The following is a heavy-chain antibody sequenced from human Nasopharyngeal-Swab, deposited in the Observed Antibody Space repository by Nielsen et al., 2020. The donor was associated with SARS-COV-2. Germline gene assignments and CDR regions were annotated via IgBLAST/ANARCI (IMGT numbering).Heavy chain of an antibody. J-gene: IGHJ5*02. Sequence: WIRQPPGKGLEWIGYIYHSGSTYYNPSLKSRVTISVGRSKNQFSLKLSSVTAADTAVYYCARAYDSSHNWFDPWGQGTLVTVSS. CDR2: IYHSGST. V-gene: IGHV4-30-2*01. CDR3: ARAYDSSHNWFDP. D-gene: IGHD3-22*01.